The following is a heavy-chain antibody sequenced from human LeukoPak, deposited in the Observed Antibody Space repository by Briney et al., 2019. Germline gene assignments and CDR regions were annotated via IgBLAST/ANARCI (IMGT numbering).Heavy chain of an antibody. Sequence: SQTLSLTCTVSGGSISSGSYYWSWIRQPAGKGLEWIGRIYTSGSTNYNPSLKSRVTISVDTSKNQFSLKLSSVTAADTAMYYCARDYPKYSSSWYYWFDPWGQGTLVTVSS. CDR1: GGSISSGSYY. D-gene: IGHD6-13*01. CDR2: IYTSGST. CDR3: ARDYPKYSSSWYYWFDP. J-gene: IGHJ5*02. V-gene: IGHV4-61*02.